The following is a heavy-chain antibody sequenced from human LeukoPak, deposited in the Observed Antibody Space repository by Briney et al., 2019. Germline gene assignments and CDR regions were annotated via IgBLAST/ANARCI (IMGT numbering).Heavy chain of an antibody. CDR3: AKTARGLRLGELDS. V-gene: IGHV3-9*01. CDR2: ISWNSGSV. Sequence: GGSLRLSCAASGFTFDDYAMHWVRQAPGKGLEWVSGISWNSGSVGYADSVKGRFTISRDSARNSLYLQMNSLRAEDTALYYCAKTARGLRLGELDSWGQGTLVTVSS. CDR1: GFTFDDYA. D-gene: IGHD3-16*01. J-gene: IGHJ5*01.